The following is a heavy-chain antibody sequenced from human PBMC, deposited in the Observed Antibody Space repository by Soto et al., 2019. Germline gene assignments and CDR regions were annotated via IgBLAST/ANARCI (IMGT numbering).Heavy chain of an antibody. D-gene: IGHD3-9*01. CDR2: INHSGST. J-gene: IGHJ6*02. V-gene: IGHV4-34*01. CDR1: GGSISSGGYS. Sequence: PETLSLTCAVSGGSISSGGYSWSWIRQPPGKGLEWIGEINHSGSTNYNPSLKSRVTISVDTSKNQFSLKLSSVTAADTAVYYCARGFPAILTGYYYYYYGMDVWGQGTTVTVSS. CDR3: ARGFPAILTGYYYYYYGMDV.